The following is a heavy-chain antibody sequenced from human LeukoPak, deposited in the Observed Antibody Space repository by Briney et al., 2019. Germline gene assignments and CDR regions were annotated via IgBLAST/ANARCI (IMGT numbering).Heavy chain of an antibody. Sequence: ASVKVSCKASGYTFTTYGITWLRQAPGQGLEWMGWISAYNGDTNYAQKLQGRVTMTTDTSTSTAYMELRSLRSDDTAVYYCARDHTEARPNWFDPWGQGTLVTVSS. CDR1: GYTFTTYG. CDR3: ARDHTEARPNWFDP. CDR2: ISAYNGDT. V-gene: IGHV1-18*01. D-gene: IGHD6-6*01. J-gene: IGHJ5*02.